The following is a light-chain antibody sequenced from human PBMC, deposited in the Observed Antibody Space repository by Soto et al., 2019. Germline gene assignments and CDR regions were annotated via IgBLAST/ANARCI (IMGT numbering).Light chain of an antibody. CDR3: SSYTSSSLHV. CDR2: DVS. Sequence: QSVLTQPASVSGSPGQSITISCTGTSSDVGGYNYVSWYQQHPGKAPKLMIYDVSNRPSGVSNRFSGSKSGNTASLTISGLQAEDVADYYCSSYTSSSLHVFGTGTKLTVL. J-gene: IGLJ1*01. V-gene: IGLV2-14*03. CDR1: SSDVGGYNY.